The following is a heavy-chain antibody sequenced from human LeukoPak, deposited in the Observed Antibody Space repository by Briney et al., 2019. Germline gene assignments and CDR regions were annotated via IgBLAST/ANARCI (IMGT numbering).Heavy chain of an antibody. J-gene: IGHJ4*02. CDR1: GGSISSGYYY. CDR3: ARSGSYLFDY. CDR2: IYYGGT. Sequence: TSETLSLTCTVSGGSISSGYYYWSWIRQPPGKGLEYIGYIYYGGTYYNPSLKSRVTISVDTSKNQFSLKLSSVTAADTAVYYCARSGSYLFDYWGQGTLVTVSS. V-gene: IGHV4-30-4*01. D-gene: IGHD1-26*01.